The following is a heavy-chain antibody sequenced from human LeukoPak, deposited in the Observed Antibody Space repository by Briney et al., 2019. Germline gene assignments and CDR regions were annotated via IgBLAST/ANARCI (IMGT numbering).Heavy chain of an antibody. V-gene: IGHV3-30*02. CDR3: AKPPRYSSSYPDY. D-gene: IGHD6-6*01. J-gene: IGHJ4*02. CDR2: IRYDGSNK. Sequence: GGSLRLSCAASGFTFSSYGMHWVRPAPGKGLEWVAFIRYDGSNKYYADSVKGRFTISRDNSKNTLYLQMNSLRAEDTAVYYCAKPPRYSSSYPDYWGQGTLVTVSS. CDR1: GFTFSSYG.